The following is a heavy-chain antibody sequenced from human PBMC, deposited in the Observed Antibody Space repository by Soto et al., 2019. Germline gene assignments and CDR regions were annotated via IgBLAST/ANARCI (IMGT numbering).Heavy chain of an antibody. Sequence: GGSLRLSCAASGFTFSSYSMNWVRQAPGKGLEWVSYISSSSSTIYYADSVKGRFTISRDNAKNSLYLQMNSLRDEDTAVYYCARAVNPALYSGSYYGMDVWGQGTTVTVSS. CDR2: ISSSSSTI. CDR1: GFTFSSYS. CDR3: ARAVNPALYSGSYYGMDV. V-gene: IGHV3-48*02. J-gene: IGHJ6*02. D-gene: IGHD1-26*01.